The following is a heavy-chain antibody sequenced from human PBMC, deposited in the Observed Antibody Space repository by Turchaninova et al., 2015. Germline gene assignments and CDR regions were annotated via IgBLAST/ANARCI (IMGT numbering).Heavy chain of an antibody. D-gene: IGHD2-2*01. J-gene: IGHJ3*01. CDR3: AREGVYCTSTTCYVAAFDF. Sequence: GLSGVSRINGDGSSTKNADSVEGRFTISRDNAKKTLYLQMNSLRAEDTGVYHCAREGVYCTSTTCYVAAFDFWGQGTMITVSS. V-gene: IGHV3-74*01. CDR2: INGDGSST.